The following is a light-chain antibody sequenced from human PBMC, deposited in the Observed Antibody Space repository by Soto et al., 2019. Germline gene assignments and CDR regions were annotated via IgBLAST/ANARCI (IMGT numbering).Light chain of an antibody. CDR1: QSVNNW. CDR2: QAS. J-gene: IGKJ1*01. CDR3: QHYKEYPWT. Sequence: IQMTQSPSTLSASVGDRVIITCRASQSVNNWLAWYQQRPGTAPKLLVYQASNLQPGVPSRFSGSGFGTDFTLTISRLQAADFATYYCQHYKEYPWTFGPGTKVEIK. V-gene: IGKV1-5*03.